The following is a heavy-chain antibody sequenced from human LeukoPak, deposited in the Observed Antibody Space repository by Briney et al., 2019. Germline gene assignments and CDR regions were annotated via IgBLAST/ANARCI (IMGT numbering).Heavy chain of an antibody. D-gene: IGHD4-17*01. CDR3: ARDSLMGDYGDHPGGSDAFDI. Sequence: GGSLRLSCAASGFTVSSNYMSWVRQAPGKGLEWVSVIYSGGSTYYADSVKGRFTISRDNSKNTLYLQMNSLRAEDTAVYYCARDSLMGDYGDHPGGSDAFDIXXXGTMVTVSS. V-gene: IGHV3-53*01. CDR2: IYSGGST. CDR1: GFTVSSNY. J-gene: IGHJ3*02.